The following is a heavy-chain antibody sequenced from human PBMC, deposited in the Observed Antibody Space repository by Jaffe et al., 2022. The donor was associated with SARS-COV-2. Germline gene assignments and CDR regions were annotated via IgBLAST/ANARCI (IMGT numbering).Heavy chain of an antibody. V-gene: IGHV4-34*01. CDR2: INHSGST. D-gene: IGHD6-25*01. CDR1: GGSFSGYY. J-gene: IGHJ4*02. CDR3: ARGRIAAGYFDY. Sequence: QVQLQQWGAGLLKPSETLSLTCAVYGGSFSGYYWSWIRQPPGKGLEWIGEINHSGSTNYNPSLKSRVTISVDTSKNQFSLKLSSVTAADTAVYYCARGRIAAGYFDYWGQGTLVTVSS.